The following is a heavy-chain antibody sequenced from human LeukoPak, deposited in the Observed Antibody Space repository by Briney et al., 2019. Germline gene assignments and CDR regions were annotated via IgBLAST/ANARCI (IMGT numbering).Heavy chain of an antibody. CDR1: GGSFSGYW. Sequence: SETLSLTCAVYGGSFSGYWWTWIRQPPGKGLEWIGEINHSGSTNYNPTLKSRVTISIDTSKNHFSLKLSSVTAADSASYYCAGSYSSTWYSTFDLWGQGTVVTVSS. V-gene: IGHV4-34*01. D-gene: IGHD2/OR15-2a*01. J-gene: IGHJ3*01. CDR2: INHSGST. CDR3: AGSYSSTWYSTFDL.